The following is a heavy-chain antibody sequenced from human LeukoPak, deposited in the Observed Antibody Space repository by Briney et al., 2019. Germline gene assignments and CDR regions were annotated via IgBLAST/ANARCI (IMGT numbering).Heavy chain of an antibody. CDR2: MNPNSGNT. J-gene: IGHJ6*02. D-gene: IGHD3-22*01. CDR3: AREWAGDSSGLSYYYYGMDV. CDR1: GYTFTSYD. Sequence: ASVKVSCKASGYTFTSYDINWVRQATGQGLEWMGWMNPNSGNTGYAQKFQGRVTMTRNTSISTAYMELSSLRSEDTAVYYCAREWAGDSSGLSYYYYGMDVWGQGTTVTVSS. V-gene: IGHV1-8*01.